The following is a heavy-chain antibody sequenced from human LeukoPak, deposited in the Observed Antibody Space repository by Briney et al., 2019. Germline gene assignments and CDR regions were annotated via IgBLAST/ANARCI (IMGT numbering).Heavy chain of an antibody. D-gene: IGHD6-13*01. Sequence: ASVKVSCKASGYTFTGYYMHWVRQAPGQGLEWMGWINPNSGGKNYARKIQGRVTMTRDTSISTAYMELSRLRSDDTAVYYCARGRGPDSGYSSSWYDTEGVWGYYYYMDGWGKGTTVTVS. CDR1: GYTFTGYY. V-gene: IGHV1-2*02. CDR2: INPNSGGK. CDR3: ARGRGPDSGYSSSWYDTEGVWGYYYYMDG. J-gene: IGHJ6*03.